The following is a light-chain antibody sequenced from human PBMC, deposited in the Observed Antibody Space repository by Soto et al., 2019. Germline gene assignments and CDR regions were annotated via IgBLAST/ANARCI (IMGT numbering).Light chain of an antibody. CDR2: EVS. J-gene: IGLJ7*01. V-gene: IGLV2-14*01. CDR1: SSDVGGYKY. Sequence: QSALTQPASVSGSPGQSITISCTGTSSDVGGYKYVSWYQQHPGKAPKLMIYEVSNRPSGVSNRFSASKSGNTASLTISGLQAEDEADYYCQSYDSSLRGVFGGGTQLTV. CDR3: QSYDSSLRGV.